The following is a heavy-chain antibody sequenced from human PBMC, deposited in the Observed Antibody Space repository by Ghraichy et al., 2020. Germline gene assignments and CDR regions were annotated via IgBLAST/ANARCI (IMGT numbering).Heavy chain of an antibody. CDR2: IYYSGST. CDR1: GGSISSGGYY. D-gene: IGHD3-22*01. Sequence: SETLSLTCTVSGGSISSGGYYWSWIRQHPGKGLEWIGYIYYSGSTYYNPSLKSRVTISVDTSKNQFSLKLSSVTAADTAVYYCARVGSSGYYFYYFDYWGQGTLVTVSS. J-gene: IGHJ4*02. CDR3: ARVGSSGYYFYYFDY. V-gene: IGHV4-31*03.